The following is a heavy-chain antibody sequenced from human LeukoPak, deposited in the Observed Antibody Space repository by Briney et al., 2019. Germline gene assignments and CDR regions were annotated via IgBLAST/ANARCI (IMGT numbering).Heavy chain of an antibody. J-gene: IGHJ4*02. CDR3: AKGELQLPSYFDY. CDR1: GFTFSSYG. D-gene: IGHD6-13*01. CDR2: ISYDGSNK. V-gene: IGHV3-30*18. Sequence: GRSLRLSCAASGFTFSSYGMHWVRQAPGKGLEWVAVISYDGSNKYYADSVKGRFTISRDNSKNTLYLQMNSLRAEDTAVYYCAKGELQLPSYFDYWGQGTLVTVSS.